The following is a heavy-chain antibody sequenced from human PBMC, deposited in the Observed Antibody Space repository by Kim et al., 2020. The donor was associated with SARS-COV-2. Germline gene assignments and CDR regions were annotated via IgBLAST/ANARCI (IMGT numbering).Heavy chain of an antibody. CDR1: GFTFSSYS. Sequence: GGSLRLSCAASGFTFSSYSMNWVRQAPGKGLEWVSSISSSSSYIYYADTVKGRFTISRDNAKNSLYLQMNSLRAEDTAVYYCARAPITTVVTPRWFDPWGQGTLVTVSS. CDR3: ARAPITTVVTPRWFDP. V-gene: IGHV3-21*01. CDR2: ISSSSSYI. J-gene: IGHJ5*02. D-gene: IGHD4-17*01.